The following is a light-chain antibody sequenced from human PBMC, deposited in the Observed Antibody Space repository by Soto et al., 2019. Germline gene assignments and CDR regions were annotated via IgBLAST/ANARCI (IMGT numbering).Light chain of an antibody. CDR3: TSYSSASTFYG. Sequence: QSVLTQPASVSGSPGQLITISCTGTSSDIGGYYYVSWYQHRPVKAPKLMIYQVTNRPSGVSNRFSGSKSGNTASLTISGLQAEDEADYYCTSYSSASTFYGFGNGTKVTV. CDR1: SSDIGGYYY. CDR2: QVT. J-gene: IGLJ1*01. V-gene: IGLV2-14*01.